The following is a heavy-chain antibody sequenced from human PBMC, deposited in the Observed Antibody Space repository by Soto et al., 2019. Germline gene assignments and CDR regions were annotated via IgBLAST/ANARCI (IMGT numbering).Heavy chain of an antibody. D-gene: IGHD1-26*01. Sequence: QVHLVQSGAEVKKPGASVKVSCKASGYSFTDYYMHWVRQAPGQGLEWMGWINTKTGGTNYAQRVQGRVTMTGDTSINTAYMELSRLRSDDTAVYYCARVRPTGGFAPWGQGTVVTVSS. CDR1: GYSFTDYY. V-gene: IGHV1-2*02. CDR2: INTKTGGT. J-gene: IGHJ5*02. CDR3: ARVRPTGGFAP.